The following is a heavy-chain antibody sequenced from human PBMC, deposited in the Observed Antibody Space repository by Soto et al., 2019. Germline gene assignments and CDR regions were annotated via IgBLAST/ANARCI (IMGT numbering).Heavy chain of an antibody. J-gene: IGHJ4*02. CDR3: ARAQWELDY. CDR2: ISTTGSFT. D-gene: IGHD1-26*01. Sequence: GGSLRLSCAASGFTFSDYYMSWIRQAPGKGLEWVSFISTTGSFTNYADSLKGRFTISRDNAKNSLYLQINSLRGDDTAVYYCARAQWELDYWGQGTLVTVSS. CDR1: GFTFSDYY. V-gene: IGHV3-11*06.